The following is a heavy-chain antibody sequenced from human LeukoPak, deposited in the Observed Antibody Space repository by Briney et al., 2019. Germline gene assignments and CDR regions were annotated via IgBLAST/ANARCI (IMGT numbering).Heavy chain of an antibody. D-gene: IGHD3-9*01. CDR1: GFVYSAFW. CDR3: ARVEDYDILTGFDY. J-gene: IGHJ4*02. CDR2: IKQDESEK. V-gene: IGHV3-7*01. Sequence: GGSLRLSCAGSGFVYSAFWMSWVRQVPGKGLEWVANIKQDESEKYYVDSVKGRFTISRDNAKNSLYLQMNSLRAEDTAVYYCARVEDYDILTGFDYWGQGTLVTVSS.